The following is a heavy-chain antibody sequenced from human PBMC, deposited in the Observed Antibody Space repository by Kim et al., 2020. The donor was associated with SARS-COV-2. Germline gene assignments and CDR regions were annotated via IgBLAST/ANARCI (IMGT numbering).Heavy chain of an antibody. D-gene: IGHD6-13*01. J-gene: IGHJ6*02. CDR1: GGTFSSYA. CDR2: IIPIFGTA. V-gene: IGHV1-69*13. CDR3: ARAFSWFQTRSGMDV. Sequence: SVKVSCKASGGTFSSYAISWVRQAPGQGLEWMGGIIPIFGTANYAQKFQGRVTITADESTSTAYMELSSLRSEDTAVYYCARAFSWFQTRSGMDVWGQGTTVTVSS.